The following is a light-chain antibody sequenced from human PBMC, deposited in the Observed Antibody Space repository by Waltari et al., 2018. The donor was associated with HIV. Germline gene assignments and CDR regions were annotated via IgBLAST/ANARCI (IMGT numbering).Light chain of an antibody. V-gene: IGLV2-14*03. CDR1: NSYDSDYHY. J-gene: IGLJ1*01. Sequence: LTQPASVSGSPGQSNTISCTGPNSYDSDYHYVSSYQQHPGNAPKLMIYDVSNRPSGVSNRFSGSKSGNTASLTISGLQAEDEADYYCSSYTGSSTLGVFGTGTRVTVL. CDR3: SSYTGSSTLGV. CDR2: DVS.